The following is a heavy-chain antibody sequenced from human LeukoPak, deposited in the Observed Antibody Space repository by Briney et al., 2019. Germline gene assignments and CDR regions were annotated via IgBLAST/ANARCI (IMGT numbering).Heavy chain of an antibody. CDR1: GGSISSYY. CDR3: ARVASRVEWELPSHDAFDI. V-gene: IGHV4-4*07. J-gene: IGHJ3*02. CDR2: IYTSRST. D-gene: IGHD1-26*01. Sequence: SETLSLTCTVSGGSISSYYWSWIRQPAGKGLEWIGRIYTSRSTNYNPSLKSRVTMSVDTSKNQFSLKLSSVTAADTAVYYCARVASRVEWELPSHDAFDIWGQGTMVTVSS.